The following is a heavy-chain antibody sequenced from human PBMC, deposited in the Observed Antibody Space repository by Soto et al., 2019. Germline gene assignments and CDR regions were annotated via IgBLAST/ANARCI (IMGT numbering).Heavy chain of an antibody. CDR1: GFTFDDYA. Sequence: GGSLRLSCAASGFTFDDYAMHWVRQAPGKGLEWVSGISWNSGSIGYADSVKGRFTISRDNAKNSLYLQMNSLRAEDTALYYCAKDYRPYSSSWYDWFDPWGQGTLVTVSS. CDR2: ISWNSGSI. J-gene: IGHJ5*02. V-gene: IGHV3-9*01. CDR3: AKDYRPYSSSWYDWFDP. D-gene: IGHD6-13*01.